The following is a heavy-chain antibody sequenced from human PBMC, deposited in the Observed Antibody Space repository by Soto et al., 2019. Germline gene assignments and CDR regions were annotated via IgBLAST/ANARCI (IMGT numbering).Heavy chain of an antibody. Sequence: SETLSLTCAVYGGSFSGYYWSWIRQPTGKGLEWIGEINHSGSTNYNPSLKSRVTISVDTSKNQFSLKLSSVTAADTAVYYCARGRRSVFLEALFYYYGMDVWGQGTTVTVSS. D-gene: IGHD3-3*01. CDR2: INHSGST. CDR1: GGSFSGYY. J-gene: IGHJ6*02. CDR3: ARGRRSVFLEALFYYYGMDV. V-gene: IGHV4-34*01.